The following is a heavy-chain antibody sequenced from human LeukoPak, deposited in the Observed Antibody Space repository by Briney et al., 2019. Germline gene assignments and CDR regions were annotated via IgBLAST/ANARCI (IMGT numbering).Heavy chain of an antibody. CDR3: AKDKGTVWLVNYFDY. CDR2: ISWNSGSI. D-gene: IGHD6-19*01. CDR1: GFTFDDYA. V-gene: IGHV3-9*01. J-gene: IGHJ4*02. Sequence: GGSLRLSCAASGFTFDDYAMHWVRQAPGKGLEWVSGISWNSGSIGYADSVKGRFTISRDNAKNSLYLQMNSLRAEDTALYYCAKDKGTVWLVNYFDYWGQGTLVTVSS.